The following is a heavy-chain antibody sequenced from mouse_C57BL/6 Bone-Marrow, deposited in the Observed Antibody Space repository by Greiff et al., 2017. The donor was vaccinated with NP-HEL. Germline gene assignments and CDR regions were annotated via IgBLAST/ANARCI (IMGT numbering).Heavy chain of an antibody. CDR2: INPNNGGT. CDR1: GYTFTDYY. Sequence: VQLQQSGPELVKPGASVKISCKASGYTFTDYYMNWVKQSHGKSLEWIGDINPNNGGTSYNQKFKGKATLTVDKSSSTAYMELRSLTSEDSAVYYCARGTYGTWYFDVWGTGTTVTVSS. J-gene: IGHJ1*03. CDR3: ARGTYGTWYFDV. V-gene: IGHV1-26*01. D-gene: IGHD2-1*01.